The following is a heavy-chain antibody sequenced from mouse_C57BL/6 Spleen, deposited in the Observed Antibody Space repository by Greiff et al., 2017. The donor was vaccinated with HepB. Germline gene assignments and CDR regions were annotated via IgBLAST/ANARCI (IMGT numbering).Heavy chain of an antibody. Sequence: VMLVESGPGLVAPSQSLSITCTVSGFSLTSYGVHWVRQPPGKGLEWLVVIWSDGSTTYNSALKSRLSISKDNSKSQVFLKMNSLQTDDTAMYYCARHFYYGSRGAMDYWGQGTSVTVSS. CDR1: GFSLTSYG. V-gene: IGHV2-6-1*01. D-gene: IGHD1-1*01. CDR2: IWSDGST. J-gene: IGHJ4*01. CDR3: ARHFYYGSRGAMDY.